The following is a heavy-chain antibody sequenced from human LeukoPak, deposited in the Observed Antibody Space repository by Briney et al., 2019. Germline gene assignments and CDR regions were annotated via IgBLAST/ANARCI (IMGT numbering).Heavy chain of an antibody. CDR2: IYTSGST. J-gene: IGHJ3*02. CDR3: ARDLVGAAIWAFDI. CDR1: GGSISRYY. Sequence: NPSETLSLTCTVSGGSISRYYWSWIRQPAGEGLEWIGRIYTSGSTNYNPSLKSRVTISVDKSKNQSTLKLSSVTAADTAVYYCARDLVGAAIWAFDIWGQGTMVTV. V-gene: IGHV4-4*07. D-gene: IGHD2-15*01.